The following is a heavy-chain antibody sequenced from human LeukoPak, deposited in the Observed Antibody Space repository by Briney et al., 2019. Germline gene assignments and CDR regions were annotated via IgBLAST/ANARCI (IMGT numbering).Heavy chain of an antibody. J-gene: IGHJ5*02. D-gene: IGHD6-19*01. CDR1: GDSINSSSYF. CDR2: IYYSGST. CDR3: ARVPGGWINWFDP. Sequence: SETLCLTCTVSGDSINSSSYFWAWIRQPPGKGLEWIGSIYYSGSTNYNPSLKSRVTISVDTSKNQFALKLRSVTAADTAVYYCARVPGGWINWFDPWGQGTLVTVSS. V-gene: IGHV4-39*06.